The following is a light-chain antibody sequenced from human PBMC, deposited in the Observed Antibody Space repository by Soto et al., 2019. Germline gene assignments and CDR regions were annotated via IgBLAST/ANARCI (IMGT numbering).Light chain of an antibody. CDR3: LLSYNGNYV. CDR2: DTF. V-gene: IGLV7-46*01. CDR1: TGTVTSGHY. J-gene: IGLJ1*01. Sequence: QAVVTQEPSLTVSPGWTVTLTCGSSTGTVTSGHYPYWFQQKPGQAPRTLIYDTFNKHSWTPARFSGSLLGGKAALTLSGAQPEDEADYSCLLSYNGNYVFGPGTK.